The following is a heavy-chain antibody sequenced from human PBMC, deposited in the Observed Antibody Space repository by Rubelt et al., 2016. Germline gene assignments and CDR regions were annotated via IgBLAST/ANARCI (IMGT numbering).Heavy chain of an antibody. V-gene: IGHV3-11*05. J-gene: IGHJ4*02. CDR3: ARDGSYSYGRVFDY. Sequence: ISSSSSYTNYADSVKGRFTISRDNAKNSLYLQTNSLGAEDTAVYYCARDGSYSYGRVFDYWGQGTLVTVSS. D-gene: IGHD5-18*01. CDR2: ISSSSSYT.